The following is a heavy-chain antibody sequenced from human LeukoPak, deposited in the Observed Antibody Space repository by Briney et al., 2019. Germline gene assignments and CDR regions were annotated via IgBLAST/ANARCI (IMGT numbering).Heavy chain of an antibody. CDR1: GFTFSSYG. D-gene: IGHD1-26*01. CDR3: ARDHAGAEAAFDI. Sequence: GGSLRLSCAASGFTFSSYGMHWVRQAPGKGLEWVAFIRYDGSNKYYADSVKGRFTISRDNSKNTLYLQMNSLRAEDTAVYYCARDHAGAEAAFDIWGQGTMVTVSS. CDR2: IRYDGSNK. J-gene: IGHJ3*02. V-gene: IGHV3-30*02.